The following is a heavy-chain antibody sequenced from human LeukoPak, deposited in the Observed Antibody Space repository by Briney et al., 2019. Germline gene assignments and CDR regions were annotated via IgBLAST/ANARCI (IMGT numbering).Heavy chain of an antibody. CDR2: MNPNSGNT. CDR3: ARGLMTTVVTPGY. CDR1: GYTFTSYD. J-gene: IGHJ4*02. D-gene: IGHD4-17*01. V-gene: IGHV1-8*01. Sequence: ASVKVSCKASGYTFTSYDINWVRQATGQGLEWMGWMNPNSGNTGYAQKFQGRVTMTRNTSISTAYMGLSSLRSEDTAVYYCARGLMTTVVTPGYWGQGTLVTVSS.